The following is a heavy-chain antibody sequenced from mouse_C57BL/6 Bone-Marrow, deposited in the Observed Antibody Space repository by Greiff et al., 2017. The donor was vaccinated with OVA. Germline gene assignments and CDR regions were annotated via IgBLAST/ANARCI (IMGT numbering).Heavy chain of an antibody. Sequence: EVKLQESEGGLVQPGSSMKLSCTASGFTFSDYYMAWVRQVPEKGLEWVANINYDGSSTYYLDSLKSRFIISRDKAKNILYLQMSSLKSEDTDTYYCARAIYDSYAMDYWGQGTSVTVSS. CDR3: ARAIYDSYAMDY. CDR1: GFTFSDYY. CDR2: INYDGSST. D-gene: IGHD2-3*01. V-gene: IGHV5-16*01. J-gene: IGHJ4*01.